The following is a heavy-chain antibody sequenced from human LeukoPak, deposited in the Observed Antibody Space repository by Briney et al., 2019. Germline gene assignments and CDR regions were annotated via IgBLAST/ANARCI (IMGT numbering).Heavy chain of an antibody. Sequence: SQTLSLTCAVSGGSISSGGYSWSWIRQPPGKGLEWIGYIYHSGSTYYNPSLKSRVTISVDRSKNQFSLKLSSVTAADTAVYYCARDLYLTGLPDYWAREPWSPSPQ. V-gene: IGHV4-30-2*01. J-gene: IGHJ4*02. CDR2: IYHSGST. D-gene: IGHD3-9*01. CDR3: ARDLYLTGLPDY. CDR1: GGSISSGGYS.